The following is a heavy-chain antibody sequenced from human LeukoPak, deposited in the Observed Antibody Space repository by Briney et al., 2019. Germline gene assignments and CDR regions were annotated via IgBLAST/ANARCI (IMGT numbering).Heavy chain of an antibody. CDR3: ATTFLGWFDP. D-gene: IGHD7-27*01. CDR2: LDPADGEK. Sequence: GASVKVSCKVSGYLLTKLPMHWVRQAPGKGLEWLGGLDPADGEKKYGPRFQGRVTLTEDISTDTAYMELSSLTSDDTAVYYCATTFLGWFDPWGQGTLVTVSS. J-gene: IGHJ5*02. CDR1: GYLLTKLP. V-gene: IGHV1-24*01.